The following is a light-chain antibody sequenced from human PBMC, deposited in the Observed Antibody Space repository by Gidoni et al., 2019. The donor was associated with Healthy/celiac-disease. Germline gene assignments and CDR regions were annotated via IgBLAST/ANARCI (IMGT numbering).Light chain of an antibody. Sequence: IVLTQSPGTLSLSPGERSTLSCRASQSVSSSYLAWYQQKPGKAPRLLIYGASSRATGIPDRFSGSGSGTDFTFTISRLEPEDFAVYYCQQYGSSPPYTFGQGSKLEIK. CDR3: QQYGSSPPYT. CDR2: GAS. J-gene: IGKJ2*01. V-gene: IGKV3-20*01. CDR1: QSVSSSY.